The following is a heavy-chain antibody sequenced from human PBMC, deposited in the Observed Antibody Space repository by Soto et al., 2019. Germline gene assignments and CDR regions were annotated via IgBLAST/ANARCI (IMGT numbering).Heavy chain of an antibody. V-gene: IGHV3-23*01. CDR3: AKLDGRFGFWSGYSAFDY. Sequence: GSLSLSCAASGFPFGSYAMSWVRQTPGKGLEWVSAISGSGGSTYYADSVKGRFTISRDNSKNTLYLQMNSLRAEDTAVYYCAKLDGRFGFWSGYSAFDYWGQGTLVTVSS. CDR2: ISGSGGST. CDR1: GFPFGSYA. J-gene: IGHJ4*02. D-gene: IGHD3-3*01.